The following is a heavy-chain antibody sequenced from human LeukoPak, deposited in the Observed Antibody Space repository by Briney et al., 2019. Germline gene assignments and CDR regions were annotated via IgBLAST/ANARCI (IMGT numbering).Heavy chain of an antibody. J-gene: IGHJ4*02. CDR2: MNPNSGNT. CDR3: ARSSGGYDWDY. CDR1: VYTFTSYD. V-gene: IGHV1-8*01. D-gene: IGHD5-12*01. Sequence: ASVTVSCTASVYTFTSYDINWVRQATGQGLEWMGWMNPNSGNTGYAQKFQGRVTMTRNTSISTAYMELSSLRSEDTAVYYCARSSGGYDWDYWGQGTLVTVSS.